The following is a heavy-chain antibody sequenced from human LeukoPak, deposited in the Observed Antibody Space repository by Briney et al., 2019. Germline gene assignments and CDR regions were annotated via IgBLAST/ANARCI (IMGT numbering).Heavy chain of an antibody. D-gene: IGHD2-2*01. CDR2: LYHSGRT. CDR3: GSFKQIIVVVPAANRVGWFDP. CDR1: VGSFCGYY. J-gene: IGHJ5*02. V-gene: IGHV4-34*01. Sequence: SETLSLTCAVYVGSFCGYYWSWIRQPPGKGLEWIGELYHSGRTNYNTSLKSRVTISEDKSKNLFSLNLNSATAADTALLYLGSFKQIIVVVPAANRVGWFDPWGQGTLVTVSS.